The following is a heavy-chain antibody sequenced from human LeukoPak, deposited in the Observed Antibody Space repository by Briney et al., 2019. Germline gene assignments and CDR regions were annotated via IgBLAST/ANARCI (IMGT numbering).Heavy chain of an antibody. CDR1: GYTFTSYD. V-gene: IGHV1-8*01. CDR2: MNPNSGNT. Sequence: ASVKVSCKASGYTFTSYDINWVRQATGQGLEWMGWMNPNSGNTGYAQKFQGRVTMTRNTSISTAYMELSSLRSEDTAVYYCAVHRQFDYGDYDAFDIWGQGTMVTVSS. CDR3: AVHRQFDYGDYDAFDI. D-gene: IGHD4-17*01. J-gene: IGHJ3*02.